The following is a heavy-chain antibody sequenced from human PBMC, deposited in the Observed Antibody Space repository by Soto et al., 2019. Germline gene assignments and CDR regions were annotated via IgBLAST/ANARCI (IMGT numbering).Heavy chain of an antibody. J-gene: IGHJ1*01. Sequence: QVQLQESGPGLVKPSGTLSLTCAVSSGSISSSNWWSWVRQPPGKWLEWIGEIYHSGRTNYNPSLKSRVTIALDKSKNHFSLKLSSVTAADTAVYYCARKPLYLPEYFQHWGQGTLVTVSS. V-gene: IGHV4-4*02. CDR3: ARKPLYLPEYFQH. CDR2: IYHSGRT. CDR1: SGSISSSNW. D-gene: IGHD3-16*02.